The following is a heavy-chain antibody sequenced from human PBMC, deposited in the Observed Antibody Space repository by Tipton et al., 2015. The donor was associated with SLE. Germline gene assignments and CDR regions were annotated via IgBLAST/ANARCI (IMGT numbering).Heavy chain of an antibody. V-gene: IGHV4-31*03. J-gene: IGHJ5*02. Sequence: TLSLTCTVSGDSINSGGYYWSWIRQYPGQGLEWIGYINNRGYTYYKPSLKSRAIISVDTSKNQFSLKLSSVTAADTAVYYCARDQAGVNNGFDPWGQGVPVTVSS. CDR3: ARDQAGVNNGFDP. D-gene: IGHD6-19*01. CDR2: INNRGYT. CDR1: GDSINSGGYY.